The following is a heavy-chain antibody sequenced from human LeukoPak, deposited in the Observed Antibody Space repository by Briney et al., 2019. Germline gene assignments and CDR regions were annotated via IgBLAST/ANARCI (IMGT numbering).Heavy chain of an antibody. V-gene: IGHV1-46*01. CDR2: INPSGGST. D-gene: IGHD7-27*01. CDR1: GFTFSSYA. CDR3: ARAFAPLGISDY. Sequence: GGSLRLSCAASGFTFSSYAMHWVRQAPGQGLEWMGIINPSGGSTSYAQKFQGRVTMTRDTSTSTVYMELSSLRSEDTAVYYCARAFAPLGISDYWGQGTLVTVSS. J-gene: IGHJ4*02.